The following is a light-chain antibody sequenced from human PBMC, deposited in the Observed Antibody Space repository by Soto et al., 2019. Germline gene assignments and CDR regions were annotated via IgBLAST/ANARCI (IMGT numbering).Light chain of an antibody. CDR3: SSYTSISTLDV. CDR1: NSDVGGYNH. V-gene: IGLV2-14*01. Sequence: QSALTQPASVSGSPGQSITISCTGTNSDVGGYNHVSWYQQHPGKAPELMIYEVSHRPSGVSNRFSGSKSDNTASLTISGLQAEDEADYYCSSYTSISTLDVFGTGTKVTVL. CDR2: EVS. J-gene: IGLJ1*01.